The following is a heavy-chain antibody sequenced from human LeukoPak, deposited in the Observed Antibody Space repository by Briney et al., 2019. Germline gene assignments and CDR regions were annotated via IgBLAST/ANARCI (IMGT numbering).Heavy chain of an antibody. Sequence: QTLSLTCAISGDCVSRNSAAWNWIRPSPSRGLEWLGRTYYRSKWYNDYAVSAKSRITINPDTSKNQFSLQLNSVTPEDTAVYYCASDQMGFDPWGQGILVTVSS. J-gene: IGHJ5*02. V-gene: IGHV6-1*01. CDR1: GDCVSRNSAA. CDR3: ASDQMGFDP. CDR2: TYYRSKWYN.